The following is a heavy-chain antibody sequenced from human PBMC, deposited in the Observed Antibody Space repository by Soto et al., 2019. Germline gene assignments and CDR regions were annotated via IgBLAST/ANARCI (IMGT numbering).Heavy chain of an antibody. CDR1: GFLLTTRGVG. J-gene: IGHJ3*01. D-gene: IGHD6-6*01. CDR2: IYWDDDE. Sequence: QITLKESGQTLVKPTQILTLTCTFSGFLLTTRGVGVGWIRQPPGEALEWLALIYWDDDERYSPSLRSRLTITKDTSKNQVVLTMTNMEPVDTGTYYCAHSYSSSPDDGFDVWGQGTRVTVSS. V-gene: IGHV2-5*02. CDR3: AHSYSSSPDDGFDV.